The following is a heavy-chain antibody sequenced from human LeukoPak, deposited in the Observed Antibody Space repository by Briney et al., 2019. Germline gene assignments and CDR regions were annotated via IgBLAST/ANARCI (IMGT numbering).Heavy chain of an antibody. J-gene: IGHJ4*02. CDR3: ARVSITGTTFDY. CDR2: ISSDGSTT. D-gene: IGHD1-7*01. CDR1: GFTFSSYW. Sequence: GGSLRLSCAASGFTFSSYWMHWVRQAPGKGLVWVSRISSDGSTTTYADSVKGRFTISRDDAKNTLYLQMNSLRAEETAVYYCARVSITGTTFDYWGQGTLVTVSS. V-gene: IGHV3-74*01.